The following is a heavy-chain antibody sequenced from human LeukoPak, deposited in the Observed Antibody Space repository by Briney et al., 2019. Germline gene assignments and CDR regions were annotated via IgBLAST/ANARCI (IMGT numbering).Heavy chain of an antibody. CDR2: IIPFLGTA. CDR1: GGTFSTYA. V-gene: IGHV1-69*13. CDR3: ALAAALGFGVSGFDY. Sequence: ASVKVSCKASGGTFSTYAITWVRLAPGQGLERMGGIIPFLGTANYAQKFQGRVTITADESTSTAYMELRSLRSEDTAVYYCALAAALGFGVSGFDYWGQGTLVTVSS. J-gene: IGHJ4*02. D-gene: IGHD6-13*01.